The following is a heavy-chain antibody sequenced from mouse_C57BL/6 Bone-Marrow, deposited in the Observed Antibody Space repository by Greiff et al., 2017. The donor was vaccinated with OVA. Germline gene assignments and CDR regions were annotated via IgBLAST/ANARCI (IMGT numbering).Heavy chain of an antibody. Sequence: EVKLVESGGGLVKPGGSLKLSCAASGFTFSSYAMSWVRQTPEKRLEWVATISDGGSYTYYPANVKGRFPISRDNAKNNLYLQMSQLKSEDTAMYYCARDAYPGMDYWGQGTSVTVSS. V-gene: IGHV5-4*01. CDR3: ARDAYPGMDY. D-gene: IGHD2-10*01. J-gene: IGHJ4*01. CDR1: GFTFSSYA. CDR2: ISDGGSYT.